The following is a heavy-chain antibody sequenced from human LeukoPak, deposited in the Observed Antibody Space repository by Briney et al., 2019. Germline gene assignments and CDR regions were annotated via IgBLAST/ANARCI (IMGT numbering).Heavy chain of an antibody. V-gene: IGHV3-53*01. D-gene: IGHD5-24*01. CDR1: GFSVTNNY. J-gene: IGHJ4*02. Sequence: GGSLTLSCAVSGFSVTNNYLSWVRQPPAPGLDWVSVFYVGGTTYYAPSVKSRLTISRDNSKNALYLQMKSLRAADTAVYYCARGDGYKFFDYWGQGTLVTVSS. CDR3: ARGDGYKFFDY. CDR2: FYVGGTT.